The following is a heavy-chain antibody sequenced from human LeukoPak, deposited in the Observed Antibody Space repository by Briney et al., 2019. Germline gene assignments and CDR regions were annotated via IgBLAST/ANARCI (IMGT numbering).Heavy chain of an antibody. V-gene: IGHV4-59*08. D-gene: IGHD3-22*01. Sequence: SETLSLTCIVSGGSINTYFWSWFRQAPGQGLEWTGQIYYSGSTNYNPSLQSRVIISVDTSKNQFSLKLRSVTAADTAVYYCARRQYYDSSGYWYYFDYWGQGTLVTVSS. CDR2: IYYSGST. CDR3: ARRQYYDSSGYWYYFDY. J-gene: IGHJ4*02. CDR1: GGSINTYF.